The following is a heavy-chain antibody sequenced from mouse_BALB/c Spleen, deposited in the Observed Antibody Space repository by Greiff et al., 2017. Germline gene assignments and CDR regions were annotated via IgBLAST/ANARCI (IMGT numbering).Heavy chain of an antibody. Sequence: EVQLQQSGAELVKPGASVKLSCTASGFNIKDTYMHWVKQRPEQGLEWIGRIDPANGNTKYDPKFQGKATITADTSSNTAYLQLSSLTSEDTAVYYCAPYEYDGAMDYWGQGTSVTVSS. CDR3: APYEYDGAMDY. D-gene: IGHD2-4*01. V-gene: IGHV14-3*02. CDR1: GFNIKDTY. J-gene: IGHJ4*01. CDR2: IDPANGNT.